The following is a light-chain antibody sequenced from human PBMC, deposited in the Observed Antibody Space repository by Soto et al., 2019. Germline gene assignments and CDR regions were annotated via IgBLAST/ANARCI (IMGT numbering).Light chain of an antibody. V-gene: IGKV3D-20*01. CDR3: QKYHNWPIN. CDR2: DAS. Sequence: EIVLPQSTATLSFSLPQIAPLSYGSSPSVSSSFLAWYQQKPGLAPRLLIYDASSRATGIPDRFSGSGSGTDFTLTISRLEPEDFAVYYCQKYHNWPINFGQGTRLEIK. CDR1: PSVSSSF. J-gene: IGKJ5*01.